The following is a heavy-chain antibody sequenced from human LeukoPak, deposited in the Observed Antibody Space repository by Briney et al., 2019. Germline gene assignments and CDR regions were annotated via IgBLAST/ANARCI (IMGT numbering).Heavy chain of an antibody. D-gene: IGHD2-2*03. Sequence: GGSLRLSCVGSGFTFSGHTMHWVRQAPGKGLEYVSAITSNGGSTYYADSVKGRFTISRDNSKNTLYLQMNSLRAEDTAVYYCAKALDDYAFDIWGQGTMVTVSS. CDR3: AKALDDYAFDI. V-gene: IGHV3-64*02. CDR2: ITSNGGST. CDR1: GFTFSGHT. J-gene: IGHJ3*02.